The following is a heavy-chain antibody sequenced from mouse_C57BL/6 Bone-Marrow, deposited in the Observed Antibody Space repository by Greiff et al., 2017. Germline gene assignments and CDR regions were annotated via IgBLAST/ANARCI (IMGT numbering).Heavy chain of an antibody. CDR3: ARRDGRSWFAY. Sequence: VQLQQPGAELVRPGSSVKLSCKASGYTFTSYWMDWVKQRPGQGLEWIGNIYPSDSETHYNQKFKDKATLTVDKSSSTAYMQLSSLTSEDSAVYYCARRDGRSWFAYWGQGTLVTVSA. V-gene: IGHV1-61*01. J-gene: IGHJ3*01. CDR1: GYTFTSYW. CDR2: IYPSDSET. D-gene: IGHD2-3*01.